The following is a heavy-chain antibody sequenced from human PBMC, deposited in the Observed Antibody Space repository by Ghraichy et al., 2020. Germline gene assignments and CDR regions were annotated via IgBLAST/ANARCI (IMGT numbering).Heavy chain of an antibody. Sequence: SETLSLTCSVSGGSISSYWSWIRQPPGKGLEWIGYIYYDGSTNYNPSLTSRVTISVDTSKNQFSLKVNSVTAADTAVYYCAREAYNSGWYHWFDPWGQGTLVTVSS. CDR3: AREAYNSGWYHWFDP. CDR2: IYYDGST. V-gene: IGHV4-59*01. D-gene: IGHD6-19*01. J-gene: IGHJ5*02. CDR1: GGSISSY.